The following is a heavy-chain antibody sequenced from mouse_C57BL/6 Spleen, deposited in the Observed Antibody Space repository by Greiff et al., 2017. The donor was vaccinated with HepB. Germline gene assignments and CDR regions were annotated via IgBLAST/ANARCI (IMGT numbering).Heavy chain of an antibody. CDR3: AREGTYDGYHFDY. D-gene: IGHD2-3*01. CDR2: INPGSGGT. J-gene: IGHJ2*01. Sequence: VQLQQSGAELVRPGTSVKVSCKASGYAFTNYLIEWVKQRPGQGHEWIGVINPGSGGTNYNEKFKGKATLTADKYSSAAYMQLSSLTSEDSAVYFCAREGTYDGYHFDYWGQGTTLTVSS. CDR1: GYAFTNYL. V-gene: IGHV1-54*01.